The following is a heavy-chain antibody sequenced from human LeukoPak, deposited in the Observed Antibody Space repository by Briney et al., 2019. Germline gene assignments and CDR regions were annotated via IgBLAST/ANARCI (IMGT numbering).Heavy chain of an antibody. CDR3: AKSGSSSA. J-gene: IGHJ5*02. CDR1: GFTFSTCG. CDR2: ISGSGGST. D-gene: IGHD6-13*01. Sequence: GGSLRLSCAASGFTFSTCGMHWVRLAPGKGLEWVSAISGSGGSTYYADSVKGRFTISRDNSKNTLYLQMNSLRAEDTAVYYCAKSGSSSAWGQGTLVTVSS. V-gene: IGHV3-23*01.